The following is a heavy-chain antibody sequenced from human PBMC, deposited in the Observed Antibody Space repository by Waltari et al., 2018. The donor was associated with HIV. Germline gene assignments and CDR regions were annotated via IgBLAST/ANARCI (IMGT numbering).Heavy chain of an antibody. CDR2: IWYDGSNK. D-gene: IGHD2-15*01. CDR1: GFTFSSYG. V-gene: IGHV3-33*01. Sequence: QVQLVESGGGVVQPGRSLRLSCAASGFTFSSYGMPWVRQAPGKGLEWVAVIWYDGSNKYYADSVKGRFTISRDNSKNTLYLQMNSLRAEDTAVYYCARGTMVVAPWGQGTLVTVSS. CDR3: ARGTMVVAP. J-gene: IGHJ5*02.